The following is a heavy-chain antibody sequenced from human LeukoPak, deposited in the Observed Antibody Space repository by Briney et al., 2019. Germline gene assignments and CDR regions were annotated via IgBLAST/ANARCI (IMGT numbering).Heavy chain of an antibody. D-gene: IGHD3-10*01. CDR2: IDPNSGGT. V-gene: IGHV1-2*06. J-gene: IGHJ6*02. CDR3: AGAITMVRGVLTDGMGV. Sequence: ASVKVSCKASGYTFTGYYMHWVRQAPGQGLEWMGRIDPNSGGTNYAQKFQGRVTMTRDTSISTAYMELSRLRSDDTAVYYCAGAITMVRGVLTDGMGVWGQGTTVTVSS. CDR1: GYTFTGYY.